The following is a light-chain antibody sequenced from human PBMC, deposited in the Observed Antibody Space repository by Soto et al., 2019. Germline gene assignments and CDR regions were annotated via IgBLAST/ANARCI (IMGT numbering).Light chain of an antibody. Sequence: AIRMTQSPSSLSASTGDRVTITCRASQGISSYLAWYQQKAGKAPKLLIYAASTLHSGVPSRFSGSGSGTDFTLTISCLQSEDFATYYCQQYYSYPYTFGQGTKLEIK. J-gene: IGKJ2*01. CDR1: QGISSY. CDR3: QQYYSYPYT. CDR2: AAS. V-gene: IGKV1-8*01.